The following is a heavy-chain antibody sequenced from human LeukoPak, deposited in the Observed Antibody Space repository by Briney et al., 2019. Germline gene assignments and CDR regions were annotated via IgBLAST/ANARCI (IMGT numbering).Heavy chain of an antibody. CDR1: HYSISSGFY. CDR3: ARLSYGYDPYYFDC. Sequence: SETLSLTCTVSHYSISSGFYWGWIRQSPGRGLEWIGAIDHTGTTSYNPSLKSRVTISVDTSKNQFSLNVNSLTAADTAIYYSARLSYGYDPYYFDCWGQGTLVTVAS. CDR2: IDHTGTT. J-gene: IGHJ4*02. D-gene: IGHD5-12*01. V-gene: IGHV4-38-2*02.